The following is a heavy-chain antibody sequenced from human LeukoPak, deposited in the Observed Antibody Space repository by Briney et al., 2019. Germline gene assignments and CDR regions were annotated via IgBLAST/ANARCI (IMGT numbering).Heavy chain of an antibody. V-gene: IGHV3-30*02. Sequence: GGSLRFSCAASGFTFSSYGMYWVRQAPGKGLEWVAFIRYDGSNKYYADSVKGRFTISRDNSKNTLYLQMNSLRAEDTAVYYCAKVQQTKGSGYWGQGTLVTVSS. CDR1: GFTFSSYG. J-gene: IGHJ4*02. CDR3: AKVQQTKGSGY. CDR2: IRYDGSNK. D-gene: IGHD2-15*01.